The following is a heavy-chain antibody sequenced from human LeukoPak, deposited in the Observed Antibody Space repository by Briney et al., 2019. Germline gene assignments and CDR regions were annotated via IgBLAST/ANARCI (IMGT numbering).Heavy chain of an antibody. CDR1: GFTFSSYG. CDR2: IWYDGSNK. Sequence: GGSLRLSCAASGFTFSSYGMHWVRQAPGKGLEWVAVIWYDGSNKYYADSVKGRFTISRDNSKNTLYLQMNSLRAEDTAVYYCAKAYYYDSSGYYDVVGQFDYWGQGTLVTVSS. V-gene: IGHV3-33*06. D-gene: IGHD3-22*01. CDR3: AKAYYYDSSGYYDVVGQFDY. J-gene: IGHJ4*02.